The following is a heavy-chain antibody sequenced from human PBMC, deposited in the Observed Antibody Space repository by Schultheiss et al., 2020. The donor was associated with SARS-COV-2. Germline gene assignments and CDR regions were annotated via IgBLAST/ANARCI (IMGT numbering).Heavy chain of an antibody. J-gene: IGHJ6*02. Sequence: SQTLSLTCAISGDSVSSNSAAWNWIRQSPSRGLEWLGRTYYRSKWYNDYAVSVKSRITINPDTSKNQFSLQLNSVTPEDTAVYYCARDRKFVRWGSSWKKYYYYYGMDVWGQGTTVTVSS. CDR2: TYYRSKWYN. V-gene: IGHV6-1*01. CDR3: ARDRKFVRWGSSWKKYYYYYGMDV. CDR1: GDSVSSNSAA. D-gene: IGHD6-13*01.